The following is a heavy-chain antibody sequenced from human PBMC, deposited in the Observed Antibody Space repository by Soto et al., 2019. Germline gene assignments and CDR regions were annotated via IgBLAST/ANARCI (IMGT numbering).Heavy chain of an antibody. Sequence: EVQLVESGGGLVQPGRSLRLSCAASGFTFDDYAMHWVRQAPGKGLGWVSGISWNSGSIGYADSVKGRFTISRDNAKNSLYLQMNSLRAEDTALYYCAKDTGPNYYYYYMDVWGKGTTVTVSS. CDR2: ISWNSGSI. CDR3: AKDTGPNYYYYYMDV. CDR1: GFTFDDYA. V-gene: IGHV3-9*01. J-gene: IGHJ6*03.